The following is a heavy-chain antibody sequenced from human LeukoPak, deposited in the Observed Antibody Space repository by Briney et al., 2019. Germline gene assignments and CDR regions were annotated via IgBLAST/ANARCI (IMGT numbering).Heavy chain of an antibody. Sequence: SETLSLTCTVSGGSVSSGSYYWSWIRQPPGKGLEWIGYIYYSGSTNYNPSLKSRVTISVDTSKNQFSLKLSSVTAADTAVYYCARPSFSGWSYFDYWGQGTLVTVSS. CDR3: ARPSFSGWSYFDY. CDR1: GGSVSSGSYY. V-gene: IGHV4-61*01. D-gene: IGHD6-19*01. J-gene: IGHJ4*02. CDR2: IYYSGST.